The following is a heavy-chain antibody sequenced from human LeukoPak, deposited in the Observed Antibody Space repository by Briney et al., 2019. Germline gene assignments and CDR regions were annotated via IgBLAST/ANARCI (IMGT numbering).Heavy chain of an antibody. D-gene: IGHD2-15*01. Sequence: ASVKVSCKASGYTFTGYYMHWVRQAPGQGLEWMGWINPNSGGTNYAQKFQGRVTMTRDTSISTAYMELSRLRSDDTAVYYCARVLYSPSPHPEYFQHWGQGTLVTVSS. J-gene: IGHJ1*01. V-gene: IGHV1-2*02. CDR1: GYTFTGYY. CDR3: ARVLYSPSPHPEYFQH. CDR2: INPNSGGT.